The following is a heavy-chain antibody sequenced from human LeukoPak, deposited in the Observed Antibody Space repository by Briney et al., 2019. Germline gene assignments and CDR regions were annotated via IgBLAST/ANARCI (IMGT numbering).Heavy chain of an antibody. D-gene: IGHD2-15*01. V-gene: IGHV4-59*08. J-gene: IGHJ6*02. CDR1: GGSISSYY. CDR3: ARHATEYYYYYGMDV. CDR2: IYYSGST. Sequence: SETLSLTCTVSGGSISSYYWSWIRQPPGKGLEWIGYIYYSGSTNYNPSLKSRVTISVDTSKNQFSLKLSSVTAADTAVYYCARHATEYYYYYGMDVWGQGTTVTDSS.